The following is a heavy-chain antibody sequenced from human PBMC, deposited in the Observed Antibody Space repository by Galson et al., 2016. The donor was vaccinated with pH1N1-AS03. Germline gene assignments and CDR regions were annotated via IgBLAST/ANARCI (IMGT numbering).Heavy chain of an antibody. J-gene: IGHJ5*02. V-gene: IGHV3-30*18. CDR2: ISYDGSNK. CDR3: AKDPASGEVWDILGALNWFDP. CDR1: GFTFSSYG. Sequence: SLRLSCAASGFTFSSYGMHWVRQAPGKGLEWVAVISYDGSNKYYADSVKGRFTISRDNSKNTLYLQMYSLRAEDTAVYYCAKDPASGEVWDILGALNWFDPWGQGTLVTVSS. D-gene: IGHD1-26*01.